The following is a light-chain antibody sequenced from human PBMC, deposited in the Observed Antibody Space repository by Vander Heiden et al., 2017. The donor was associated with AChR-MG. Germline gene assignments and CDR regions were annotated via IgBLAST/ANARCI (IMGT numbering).Light chain of an antibody. CDR2: DAS. J-gene: IGKJ1*01. Sequence: DIQMTQSPSTLSASVADRVTITCRASQSISSWLAWYQQKPGKAPKLLIYDASSLESGGPSRFSGSGSGTEFTLTISSLQPDDFATYYCQQYNSCWTFGQGTKVEIK. CDR1: QSISSW. V-gene: IGKV1-5*01. CDR3: QQYNSCWT.